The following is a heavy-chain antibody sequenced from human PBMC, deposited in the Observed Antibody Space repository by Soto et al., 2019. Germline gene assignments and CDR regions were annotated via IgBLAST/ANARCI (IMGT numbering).Heavy chain of an antibody. CDR1: GGSISSSSYY. V-gene: IGHV4-39*01. J-gene: IGHJ6*03. CDR3: ARRKGVRGRFGYYYYMDV. Sequence: SSETLSLTCTVSGGSISSSSYYWGWIRPPPGKGLEWIGSIYYSGSTHYNQSLKNRVTISVNTSKNQFSLKLSSVTAADTAVYYCARRKGVRGRFGYYYYMDVWGKGTTVTVSS. D-gene: IGHD3-10*02. CDR2: IYYSGST.